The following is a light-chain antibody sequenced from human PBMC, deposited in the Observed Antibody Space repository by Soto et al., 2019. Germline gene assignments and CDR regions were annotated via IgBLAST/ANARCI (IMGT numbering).Light chain of an antibody. CDR2: GNN. V-gene: IGLV1-40*01. CDR1: SSNIGAVYD. Sequence: QSVLTQPPSVSGAPGQSVTISCAWRSSNIGAVYDVHWYQQLPGTAPKLLIYGNNNRPSGVPDRFSGSKSGTSASLAITGLQAEDEADYYCQSYDSSLSGYVFGTGTKVTVL. J-gene: IGLJ1*01. CDR3: QSYDSSLSGYV.